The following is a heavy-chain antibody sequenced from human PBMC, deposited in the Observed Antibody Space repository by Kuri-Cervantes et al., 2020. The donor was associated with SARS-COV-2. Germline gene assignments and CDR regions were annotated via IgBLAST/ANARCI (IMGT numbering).Heavy chain of an antibody. V-gene: IGHV3-11*04. CDR1: GFTFSDYY. CDR3: ARAPQYSSRFDY. CDR2: IGSSRGSK. J-gene: IGHJ4*02. D-gene: IGHD6-13*01. Sequence: LSLTCAASGFTFSDYYMSWIRQAPGKGLEWVSSIGSSRGSKYFADSVKGRFTISRDNAKNSVYLQMSSLRADDTAVYYCARAPQYSSRFDYWGQGTLVTVSS.